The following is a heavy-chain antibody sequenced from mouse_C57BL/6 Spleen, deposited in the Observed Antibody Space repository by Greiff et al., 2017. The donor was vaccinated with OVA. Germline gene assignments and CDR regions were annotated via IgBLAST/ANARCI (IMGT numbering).Heavy chain of an antibody. Sequence: EVQLQQSGPGLVKPSQSLSLTCSVTGYSITSGYYWNWIRQFPGNKLEWMGYISYDGSNNYNPSLKNRISITRDTSNNQFFLKLNSVTTEDTATYYCAREGGSSSWFAYWGQGTLVTVSA. D-gene: IGHD1-1*01. V-gene: IGHV3-6*01. J-gene: IGHJ3*01. CDR3: AREGGSSSWFAY. CDR1: GYSITSGYY. CDR2: ISYDGSN.